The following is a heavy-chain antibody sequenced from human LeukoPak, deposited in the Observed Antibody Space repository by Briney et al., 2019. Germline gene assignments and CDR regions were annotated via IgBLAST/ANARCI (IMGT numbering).Heavy chain of an antibody. CDR3: ALRYCSSTSCHQGTFDI. CDR1: GFIFTNTW. V-gene: IGHV3-15*01. D-gene: IGHD2-2*01. Sequence: GGSLRLSCAGSGFIFTNTWMNWVRQAPGKGLEWVGRIKSETDGGTTDYAATLKGRFTISRDDSKNTLYLQMNSLKTEDTAIYYCALRYCSSTSCHQGTFDIWGQGTMVTVSS. J-gene: IGHJ3*02. CDR2: IKSETDGGTT.